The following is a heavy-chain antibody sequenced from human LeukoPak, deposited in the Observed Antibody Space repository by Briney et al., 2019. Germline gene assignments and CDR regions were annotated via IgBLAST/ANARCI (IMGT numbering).Heavy chain of an antibody. J-gene: IGHJ6*03. CDR3: ARDARAVTFYYYYMDV. V-gene: IGHV3-48*04. Sequence: GGSLRLSCAASGFTFSSYSMNWVRQAPGKGLEWVSYISSSSSTIYYADSVKGRFSISRDNAKNSLYLQMNSLRAEDTAVYYCARDARAVTFYYYYMDVWGKGITVTVSS. CDR1: GFTFSSYS. D-gene: IGHD4-17*01. CDR2: ISSSSSTI.